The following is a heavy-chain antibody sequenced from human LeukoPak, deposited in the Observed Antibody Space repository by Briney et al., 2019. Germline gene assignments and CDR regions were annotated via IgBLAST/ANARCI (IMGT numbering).Heavy chain of an antibody. CDR1: GDSVSSNNAA. Sequence: SQTLSLTCDLSGDSVSSNNAAWNWIRQSPSRGLEWLVRTYYRSKWYNDYAVSVKSRITINPDTSKNQFSLQLNSVTPEDTAVYYCARRGNWNEVPPKNWLDPWGQGTLVTVSS. V-gene: IGHV6-1*01. CDR2: TYYRSKWYN. J-gene: IGHJ5*02. D-gene: IGHD1-1*01. CDR3: ARRGNWNEVPPKNWLDP.